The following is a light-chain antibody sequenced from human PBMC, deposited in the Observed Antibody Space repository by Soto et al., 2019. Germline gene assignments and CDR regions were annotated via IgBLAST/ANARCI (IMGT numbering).Light chain of an antibody. J-gene: IGKJ4*01. CDR1: QGISHY. Sequence: DIQLTQSPSSLSASVGDEVTITCRASQGISHYLTWYQQKPGRAPTLLIYGVSTLQSGVPSRFSGGGSGTDFTLTISNLQLEDFATYYCQQSYDAQFTFGGGTKVDIK. CDR2: GVS. V-gene: IGKV1-39*01. CDR3: QQSYDAQFT.